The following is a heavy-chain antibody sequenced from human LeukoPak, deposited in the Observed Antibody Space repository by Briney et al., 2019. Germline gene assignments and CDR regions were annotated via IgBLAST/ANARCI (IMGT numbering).Heavy chain of an antibody. V-gene: IGHV3-7*01. CDR3: ATLVAAHWFDP. D-gene: IGHD2-15*01. J-gene: IGHJ5*02. CDR1: GFTFSSYW. Sequence: GGSLRLSCAASGFTFSSYWMSWVRQAPGKGLEWVANIKQDGSGKYYVDSVKGRFTISRDNAKNSLYLQMNSLRAEDTAVYYCATLVAAHWFDPWGQGTLVTVSS. CDR2: IKQDGSGK.